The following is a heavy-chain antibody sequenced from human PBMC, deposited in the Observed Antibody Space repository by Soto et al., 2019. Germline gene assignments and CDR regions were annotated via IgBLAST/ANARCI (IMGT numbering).Heavy chain of an antibody. CDR1: GYSFNSYG. CDR2: ISAYNGDT. CDR3: ARTRIATRPYYETDF. J-gene: IGHJ6*02. D-gene: IGHD6-6*01. Sequence: ASVKVSCKASGYSFNSYGISWVRQAPGQGLEWMGWISAYNGDTNYGQKVQGRVTLTTDTSTSTAYMELRSLTSDDTAVYYCARTRIATRPYYETDFWGQGTAVTVSS. V-gene: IGHV1-18*01.